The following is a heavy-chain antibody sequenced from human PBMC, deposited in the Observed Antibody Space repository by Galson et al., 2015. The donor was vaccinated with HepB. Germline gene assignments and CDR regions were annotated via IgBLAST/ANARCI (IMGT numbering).Heavy chain of an antibody. CDR3: ARGKSGWYGNGVAWFDP. CDR2: INSDGSST. V-gene: IGHV3-74*01. CDR1: GFTFSSYW. J-gene: IGHJ5*02. D-gene: IGHD6-19*01. Sequence: SLRLSCAASGFTFSSYWMHWVRQAPGKGLVWVSRINSDGSSTSYADSVKGRFTISRDNAKNTLYLQMNSLRAEDTAVYYCARGKSGWYGNGVAWFDPWGQGTLVTVSS.